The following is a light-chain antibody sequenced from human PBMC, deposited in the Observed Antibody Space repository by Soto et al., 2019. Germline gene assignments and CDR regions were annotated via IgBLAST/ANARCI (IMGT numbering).Light chain of an antibody. Sequence: EVVLTQSPFTLSCSPVERSALSFSASQSVNNKLAWYQQTPGQPPRPLIYGASTRAGDTPDRFSGGGFGTDFTLTISSLRSDDFAVYYCQQYNNWPLTFGGGTKVDI. CDR3: QQYNNWPLT. V-gene: IGKV3-15*01. CDR2: GAS. CDR1: QSVNNK. J-gene: IGKJ4*01.